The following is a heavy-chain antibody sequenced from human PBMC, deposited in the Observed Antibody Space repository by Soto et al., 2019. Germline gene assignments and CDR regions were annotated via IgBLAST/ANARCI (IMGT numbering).Heavy chain of an antibody. CDR2: ISAYNGNT. J-gene: IGHJ4*02. V-gene: IGHV1-18*04. D-gene: IGHD3-22*01. CDR1: GYTFTSYG. CDR3: AKEGPLFQSGYKKKANDY. Sequence: ASVKVSCKASGYTFTSYGISWVRQAPGQGLEWMGWISAYNGNTNYAQKLQGRVTMTTDTSTSTAYMELRSLRSDDTAGYYCAKEGPLFQSGYKKKANDYWGQGTLVTVSS.